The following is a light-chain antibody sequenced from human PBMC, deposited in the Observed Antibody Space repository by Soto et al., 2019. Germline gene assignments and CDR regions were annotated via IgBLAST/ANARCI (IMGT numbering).Light chain of an antibody. J-gene: IGKJ4*01. CDR2: DAS. CDR3: QQRSNWPPLT. Sequence: EIVLTQSPATLSLSPGERATLSCRASQNVSRFLAWYQRRPGQAPRLLIYDASNRASDIPARFSGSGSGTDFTLTISSLEPDDSAVYYCQQRSNWPPLTFGGGSKVEIK. CDR1: QNVSRF. V-gene: IGKV3-11*01.